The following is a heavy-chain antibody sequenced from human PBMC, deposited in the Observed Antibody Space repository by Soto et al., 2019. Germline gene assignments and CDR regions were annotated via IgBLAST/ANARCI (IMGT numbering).Heavy chain of an antibody. CDR2: ISWNSGSI. D-gene: IGHD6-13*01. CDR1: GFTFDDYA. V-gene: IGHV3-9*01. CDR3: AKDSSSSWYDWFDP. Sequence: EEQLVESGGGLVQPGRSLRLSCAASGFTFDDYAMHWVRQAPGKGLEWVSGISWNSGSIGYADSVKGRFTISRDNAKNSLYLQMNSLRAEDTALYYCAKDSSSSWYDWFDPWGQGTLVTVSS. J-gene: IGHJ5*02.